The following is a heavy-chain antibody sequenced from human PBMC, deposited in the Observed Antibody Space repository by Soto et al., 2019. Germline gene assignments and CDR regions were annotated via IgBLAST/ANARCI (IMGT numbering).Heavy chain of an antibody. CDR3: ARDRESSSWNGKGWFDP. D-gene: IGHD6-13*01. CDR1: GFTFSSYA. V-gene: IGHV3-30-3*01. Sequence: QVQLVESGGGVVQPGRSLRLSCAASGFTFSSYAMHWVRQAPGKGLEWVAVISYDGSNKYYADSVKGRFTISRDNSKNALYLQMNSLRAEDRAVYYRARDRESSSWNGKGWFDPWGQGTLVTVSS. CDR2: ISYDGSNK. J-gene: IGHJ5*02.